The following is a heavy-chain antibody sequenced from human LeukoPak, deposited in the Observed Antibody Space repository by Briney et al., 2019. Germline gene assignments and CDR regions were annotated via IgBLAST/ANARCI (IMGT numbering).Heavy chain of an antibody. Sequence: GESLRLSCAASGFSVSLYGMHWVRQAPGKGLEWVAFLRSDTNSEHYAVSVKGRFAISRYTSKDTLNLQMRSLRVEDTALYYCARGLRQAGLAPLEFWGQGTRVIVSS. V-gene: IGHV3-30*02. CDR3: ARGLRQAGLAPLEF. D-gene: IGHD3-10*01. J-gene: IGHJ4*02. CDR1: GFSVSLYG. CDR2: LRSDTNSE.